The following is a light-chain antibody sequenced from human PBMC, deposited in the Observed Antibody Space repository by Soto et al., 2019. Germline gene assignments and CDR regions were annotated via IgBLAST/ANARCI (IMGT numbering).Light chain of an antibody. CDR2: WAS. CDR1: QSILYSSNNKNY. V-gene: IGKV4-1*01. J-gene: IGKJ4*01. Sequence: DIVMTQSPDSLAVSLGERATINCKSSQSILYSSNNKNYLAWYQQKPGQPPKLLIYWASTRESGVPDRFSGSGSGTDFTLTINSLQAEDVAVYYCHRYYSTPALTFGGGTKVEIK. CDR3: HRYYSTPALT.